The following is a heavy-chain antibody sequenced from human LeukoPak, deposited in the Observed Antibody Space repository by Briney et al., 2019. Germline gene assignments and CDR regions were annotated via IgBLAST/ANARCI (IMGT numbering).Heavy chain of an antibody. V-gene: IGHV3-21*01. CDR3: ARRQLDRDGFDY. CDR1: GFTFSSYS. D-gene: IGHD6-6*01. Sequence: PGGSLRLSCAASGFTFSSYSMNWVRQAPGKGLEWVSSISSSSSYIYYADSVKGRFTISRDNAKDSLYLQMNSLRAGDTAVYYCARRQLDRDGFDYWGQGTLVTVSS. CDR2: ISSSSSYI. J-gene: IGHJ4*02.